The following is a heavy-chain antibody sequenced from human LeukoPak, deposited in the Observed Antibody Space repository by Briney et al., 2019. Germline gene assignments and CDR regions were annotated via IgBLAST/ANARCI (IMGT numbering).Heavy chain of an antibody. J-gene: IGHJ6*02. Sequence: ASVKVSCKASGYTFTSYDINWVRQATGQGLEWMRWMNPNSGNTGYAQKFQGRVTMTRNTSISTAYMELSSLRSEDTAVYYCARWILDYYYYGMDVWGQGTTVTVSS. V-gene: IGHV1-8*01. CDR3: ARWILDYYYYGMDV. CDR1: GYTFTSYD. D-gene: IGHD2-2*03. CDR2: MNPNSGNT.